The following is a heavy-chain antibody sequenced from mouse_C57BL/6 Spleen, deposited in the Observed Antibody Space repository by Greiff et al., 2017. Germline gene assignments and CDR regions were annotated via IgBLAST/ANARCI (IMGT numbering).Heavy chain of an antibody. CDR1: GYTFTSYW. CDR2: IDPSDSYT. D-gene: IGHD2-3*01. J-gene: IGHJ2*01. CDR3: ARQGYDGYYGDY. V-gene: IGHV1-69*01. Sequence: QVQLQQPGAELVMPGASVKLSCKASGYTFTSYWMHWVKQRPGQGLEWIGEIDPSDSYTNYNQKFKGKSTLTVDKSSSTAYMQPSSLTSEDSAVYYCARQGYDGYYGDYWGQGTTLTVSS.